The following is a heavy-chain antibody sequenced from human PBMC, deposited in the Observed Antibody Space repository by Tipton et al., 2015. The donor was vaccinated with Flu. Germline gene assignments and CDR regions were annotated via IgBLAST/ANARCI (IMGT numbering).Heavy chain of an antibody. CDR1: GFTFTSYY. J-gene: IGHJ3*02. V-gene: IGHV1-46*01. Sequence: QLVQSGAEVKKPGASVKVSCKASGFTFTSYYIHWVRQAPGQGLEWMGIINPGDGDPTYTQKFHGRLTMTRDTSTSTVYMELSSLRSEDAAMYYCARDRTAFEIWGQGTMVTVSS. CDR3: ARDRTAFEI. CDR2: INPGDGDP.